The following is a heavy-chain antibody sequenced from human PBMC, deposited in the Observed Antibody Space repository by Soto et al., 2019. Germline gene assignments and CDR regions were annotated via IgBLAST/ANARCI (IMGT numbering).Heavy chain of an antibody. D-gene: IGHD3-22*01. CDR1: GGAIIDTNYY. V-gene: IGHV4-39*07. J-gene: IGHJ4*02. Sequence: SATLSLTCTVSGGAIIDTNYYWGWIRQPPGKGLEWIGSIFHSGNTYYNPSLESRVTISVDKSKNQFSLILNSVTAADTAICYCARAHYGPSGYYFDSWGQGTLVTVSS. CDR2: IFHSGNT. CDR3: ARAHYGPSGYYFDS.